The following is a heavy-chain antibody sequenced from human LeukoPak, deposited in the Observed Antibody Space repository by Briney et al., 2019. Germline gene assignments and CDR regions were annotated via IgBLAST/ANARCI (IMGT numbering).Heavy chain of an antibody. D-gene: IGHD3-10*01. Sequence: SETLSLTCAVYGGSFSGYYWSWIRQPPGKGLEWIGEINHSGSTNYNPSLKSRVTISVDTSKNQFSLKLSSVTAADTAVYYCARGPPQLLWFGELLYYFDYWGQGTLVTVSS. CDR1: GGSFSGYY. CDR3: ARGPPQLLWFGELLYYFDY. CDR2: INHSGST. J-gene: IGHJ4*02. V-gene: IGHV4-34*01.